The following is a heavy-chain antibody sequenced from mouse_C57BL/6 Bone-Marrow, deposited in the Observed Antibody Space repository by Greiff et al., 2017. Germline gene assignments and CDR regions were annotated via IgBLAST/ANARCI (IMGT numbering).Heavy chain of an antibody. CDR1: EYEFPSHD. V-gene: IGHV5-2*01. Sequence: EVHLVESGGGLVQPGESLKLSCESNEYEFPSHDMSWFRKTPGRRLELVAAINSDGGSTYYPDNMERRFILSRDNTKKTLYLHMSSLRSEDTACYYCARRAITTVVGQWYFDVWGTGTTVTVSS. CDR3: ARRAITTVVGQWYFDV. CDR2: INSDGGST. J-gene: IGHJ1*03. D-gene: IGHD1-1*01.